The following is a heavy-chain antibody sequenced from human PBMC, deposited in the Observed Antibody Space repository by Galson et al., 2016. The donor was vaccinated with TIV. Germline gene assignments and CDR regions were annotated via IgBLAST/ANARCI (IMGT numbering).Heavy chain of an antibody. CDR3: AHKKYCGYSSCPFDF. Sequence: PALVKPTQTLTLTCTVSGFSVSSVEVGVGWFRQTPGKAPEWLALIFWDDDRRYSPSLKTRLTISKDTSKNQVVLIVTDMDPVDTATYFCAHKKYCGYSSCPFDFWGPGTLVTVSS. CDR1: GFSVSSVEVG. D-gene: IGHD6-6*01. V-gene: IGHV2-5*02. J-gene: IGHJ4*02. CDR2: IFWDDDR.